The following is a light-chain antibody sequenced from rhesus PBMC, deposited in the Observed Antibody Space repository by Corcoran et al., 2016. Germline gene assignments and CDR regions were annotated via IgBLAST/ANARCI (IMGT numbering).Light chain of an antibody. CDR2: EAS. CDR1: LGITND. CDR3: QHYYSAPYS. Sequence: DIQMTQSPSSLSASVGDRVTITRRASLGITNDLVWYQQKPGETPKLLIYEASSLQSGIPSRFSGSGSGTDFTLTISSLQPEDFATYYCQHYYSAPYSFGQGTKVEIK. J-gene: IGKJ2*01. V-gene: IGKV1-21*01.